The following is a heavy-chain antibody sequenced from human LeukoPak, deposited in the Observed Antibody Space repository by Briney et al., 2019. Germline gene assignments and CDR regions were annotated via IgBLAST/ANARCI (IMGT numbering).Heavy chain of an antibody. J-gene: IGHJ5*02. Sequence: GASVKISCTASGYTFTRSYMHWVRQAPGQELVWMGIINPSGSSTSYAQKLQGRVTMTRDTSTSTVYMELSSLRSEDTAVYYCARELGDGGYYDSSGYNNWFDPGGQGTLVSVSS. D-gene: IGHD3-22*01. V-gene: IGHV1-46*01. CDR3: ARELGDGGYYDSSGYNNWFDP. CDR1: GYTFTRSY. CDR2: INPSGSST.